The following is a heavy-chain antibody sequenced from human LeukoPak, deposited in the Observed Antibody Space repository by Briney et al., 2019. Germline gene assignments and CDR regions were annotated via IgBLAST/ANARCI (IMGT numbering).Heavy chain of an antibody. V-gene: IGHV1-2*02. CDR1: GYTFTGYY. Sequence: ASVKVSRKASGYTFTGYYMHWVRQAPGQGLEWMGWINPNSGGTNYAQNLQGRVTMTTDTSTSTAYMDLRSLRPDDTAVYYCARMPHCSTSTCPNGWFDPWGQGTLVTVSS. CDR2: INPNSGGT. J-gene: IGHJ5*02. D-gene: IGHD2-2*01. CDR3: ARMPHCSTSTCPNGWFDP.